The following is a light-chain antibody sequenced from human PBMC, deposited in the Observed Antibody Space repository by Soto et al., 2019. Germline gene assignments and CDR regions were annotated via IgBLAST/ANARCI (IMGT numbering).Light chain of an antibody. Sequence: DIQMTQSPSSVSASVGDRVTITCRASQDISSWVAWYQQKPGKAPKLLISAASSLQSGVPRRFSGSGSGTDFTLVISSLQAEDFAVYYCQQYGSSPEYTFGQGTKLEIK. CDR2: AAS. CDR3: QQYGSSPEYT. V-gene: IGKV1-12*01. J-gene: IGKJ2*01. CDR1: QDISSW.